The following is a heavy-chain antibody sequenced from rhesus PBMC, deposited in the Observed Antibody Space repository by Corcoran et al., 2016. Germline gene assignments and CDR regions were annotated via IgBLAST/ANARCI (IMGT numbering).Heavy chain of an antibody. CDR1: GFTFTSYW. V-gene: IGHV3S42*01. CDR2: VRQGGGNT. Sequence: EVQLVESGGGLAKPGGSLRLSCAASGFTFTSYWMNWVRQIPGKGLKGSSGVRQGGGNTYYADSVKGRFTISRDNSKNMFSLQMNSLRADDTAVYYCAKGLGDSWGQGVVVTVSS. J-gene: IGHJ6*01. CDR3: AKGLGDS.